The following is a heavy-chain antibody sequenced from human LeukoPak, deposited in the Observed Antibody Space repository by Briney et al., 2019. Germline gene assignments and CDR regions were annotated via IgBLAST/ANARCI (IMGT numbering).Heavy chain of an antibody. D-gene: IGHD3-22*01. CDR3: ATTDLDSSGYFDY. V-gene: IGHV4-4*02. Sequence: SETLSLTCAVSGGSISSSNWWSWVRQPPGKGLEWIGEIYHSGSTNYNPSLKSRVTISVDKSKNQFSLKLSSVTAADTAVYYCATTDLDSSGYFDYWGQGTLVTVPS. CDR2: IYHSGST. J-gene: IGHJ4*02. CDR1: GGSISSSNW.